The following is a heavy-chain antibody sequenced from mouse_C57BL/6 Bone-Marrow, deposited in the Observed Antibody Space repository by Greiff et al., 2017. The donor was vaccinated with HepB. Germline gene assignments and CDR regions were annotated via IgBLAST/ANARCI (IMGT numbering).Heavy chain of an antibody. V-gene: IGHV1-54*01. Sequence: VQLQQSGAELVRPGTSVKVSCKASGYAFTNYLIEWVKQRPGKGLEWIGVINPGSGGTNYNEKFKGKATLTADKSTSTAYMQLSSLTSEDSAVYFCARSGDYGSRFAYWGQGTLVTVSA. J-gene: IGHJ3*01. D-gene: IGHD1-1*01. CDR3: ARSGDYGSRFAY. CDR1: GYAFTNYL. CDR2: INPGSGGT.